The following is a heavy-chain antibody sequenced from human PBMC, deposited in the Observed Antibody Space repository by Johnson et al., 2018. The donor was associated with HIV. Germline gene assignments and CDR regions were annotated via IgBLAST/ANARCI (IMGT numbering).Heavy chain of an antibody. CDR3: ARGGDGYNSRFREPFGAFDI. CDR1: GFTFSDYY. D-gene: IGHD5-24*01. CDR2: ISSSGSTI. J-gene: IGHJ3*02. V-gene: IGHV3-11*04. Sequence: VQLVESGGGLVKPGGSLRLSCAASGFTFSDYYMSWIRQAPGKGLEWVSYISSSGSTIYYADSVKGRFTISRDNAKNSLYLQMNSLRAEDTAVYYCARGGDGYNSRFREPFGAFDIWGQGTMVTVSS.